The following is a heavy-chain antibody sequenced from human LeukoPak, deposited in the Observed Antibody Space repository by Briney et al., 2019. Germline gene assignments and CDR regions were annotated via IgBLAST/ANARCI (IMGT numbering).Heavy chain of an antibody. V-gene: IGHV4-34*01. D-gene: IGHD3-22*01. CDR3: ASGYYDSSATTPGDY. Sequence: PSETLSLTCAVYGGSFSGYYWSWIRQPPGKGLEWIGEINHSGSTNYNPSLKSRVTISVDTSKNQFSLKLSSVTAADTAVYYCASGYYDSSATTPGDYWGQGTLVTVSS. J-gene: IGHJ4*02. CDR2: INHSGST. CDR1: GGSFSGYY.